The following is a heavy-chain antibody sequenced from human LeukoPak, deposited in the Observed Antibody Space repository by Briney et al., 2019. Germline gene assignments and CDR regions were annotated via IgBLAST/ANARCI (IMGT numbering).Heavy chain of an antibody. CDR3: ARGVVATTDYFDY. J-gene: IGHJ4*02. D-gene: IGHD5-12*01. CDR1: GGSISSSSYS. V-gene: IGHV4-39*01. CDR2: IYYSGST. Sequence: SETLSLTCTVSGGSISSSSYSWGWIRQPPGKGLEWIGSIYYSGSTYYNPSLKSRVTISVDTSKNQFSLKLSSVTAADTAVYYCARGVVATTDYFDYWGQGTLVTVSS.